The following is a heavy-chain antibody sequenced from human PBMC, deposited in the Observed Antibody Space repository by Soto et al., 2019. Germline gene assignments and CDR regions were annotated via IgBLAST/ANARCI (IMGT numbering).Heavy chain of an antibody. CDR1: GFNFSSYS. Sequence: GGSLRLSCAASGFNFSSYSMNWVRQAPGKGLEWVAVIWYDGSNKYYADSVKGRFTISRDNSKNTLYLQMNSLRAEDTAVYYCARDRGRNYYYYMDVWGKGTTVTVSS. CDR2: IWYDGSNK. V-gene: IGHV3-33*08. J-gene: IGHJ6*03. CDR3: ARDRGRNYYYYMDV. D-gene: IGHD3-10*01.